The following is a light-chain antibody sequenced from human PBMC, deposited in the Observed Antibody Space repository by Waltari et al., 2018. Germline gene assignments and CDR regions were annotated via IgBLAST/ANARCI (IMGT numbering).Light chain of an antibody. J-gene: IGKJ3*01. CDR3: QQYNSYYT. CDR1: QSISSW. CDR2: NAA. V-gene: IGKV1-5*03. Sequence: DIQMTQSPSTLSASVGDRVTITCRASQSISSWLAWYQQKPGKAPKLLIYNAASLESGVPSRFSSSGSRTEFTLTISRLQPDDFATYCCQQYNSYYTFGPGTKVDIK.